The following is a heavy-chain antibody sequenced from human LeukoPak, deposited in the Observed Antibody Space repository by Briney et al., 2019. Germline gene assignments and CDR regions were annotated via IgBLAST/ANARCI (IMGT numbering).Heavy chain of an antibody. V-gene: IGHV3-7*01. D-gene: IGHD3-3*01. Sequence: GGSLRLSCAASGFTFSSYWMSWVRQAPGKGLEWVANIKQDGSEKYYVDSVKGRFTISRDNAKNSLYLQMNSLRAEDTAVYYCARDLPYYDFWSGYSYWYFDLWGRGTLVTVSS. CDR1: GFTFSSYW. J-gene: IGHJ2*01. CDR3: ARDLPYYDFWSGYSYWYFDL. CDR2: IKQDGSEK.